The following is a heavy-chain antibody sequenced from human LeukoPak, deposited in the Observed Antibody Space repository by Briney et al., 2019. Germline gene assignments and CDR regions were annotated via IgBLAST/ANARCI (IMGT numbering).Heavy chain of an antibody. Sequence: GASVKVSCKASGGTFSSYAISWVRQAPGQGLEWMGRIIPILGIANYAQKFQGRVTITADKSTSTAYMELSSLRSEDTAVYYCAGPMVRGVIPSGDAFDIWGQGTMVTVSS. V-gene: IGHV1-69*04. CDR2: IIPILGIA. D-gene: IGHD3-10*01. CDR3: AGPMVRGVIPSGDAFDI. J-gene: IGHJ3*02. CDR1: GGTFSSYA.